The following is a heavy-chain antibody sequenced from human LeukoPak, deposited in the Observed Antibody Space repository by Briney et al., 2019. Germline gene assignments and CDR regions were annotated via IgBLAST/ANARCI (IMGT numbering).Heavy chain of an antibody. V-gene: IGHV3-30*04. CDR3: ARDWRWAAADY. CDR1: GFTFSSYA. Sequence: PGRSLRLSCAASGFTFSSYAMHWVRQAPGKGLEWVAVISYDGSNKYYADSVKGRFTISRDNSKNTLYLQMNSLRAEDTAVYYCARDWRWAAADYWGQGTLVTVSS. CDR2: ISYDGSNK. D-gene: IGHD6-13*01. J-gene: IGHJ4*02.